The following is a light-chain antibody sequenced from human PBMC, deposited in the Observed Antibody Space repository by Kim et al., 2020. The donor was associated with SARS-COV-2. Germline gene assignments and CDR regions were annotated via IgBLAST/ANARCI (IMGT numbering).Light chain of an antibody. CDR2: GAS. V-gene: IGKV3-20*01. CDR1: QILSSNF. CDR3: QQYGTSPFT. J-gene: IGKJ4*01. Sequence: SPGKRATLSCRASQILSSNFLAWYQHTPGQAPRLLIYGASSRATGIPDRFSGSGSETDFTLTIARLEPGDFAVYYCQQYGTSPFTFGGGTKVDIK.